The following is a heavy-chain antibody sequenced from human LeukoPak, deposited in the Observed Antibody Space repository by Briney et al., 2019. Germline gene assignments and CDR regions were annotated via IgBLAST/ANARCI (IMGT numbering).Heavy chain of an antibody. CDR3: ARLSCSSTSCYRNEYYFDY. CDR1: GYTFTTYW. Sequence: GESLKISCKGSGYTFTTYWIGWVRQMPGKGLEWMGIMYPGDSDTRYSPSFQGQVTISADKSISTAYLQWSSLKASDTAMYYCARLSCSSTSCYRNEYYFDYWGQGTLVTVSS. V-gene: IGHV5-51*01. CDR2: MYPGDSDT. D-gene: IGHD2-2*01. J-gene: IGHJ4*02.